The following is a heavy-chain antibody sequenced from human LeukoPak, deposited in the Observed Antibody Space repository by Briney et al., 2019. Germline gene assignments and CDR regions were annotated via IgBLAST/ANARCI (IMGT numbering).Heavy chain of an antibody. CDR1: GSSISSGYY. Sequence: SETLSLTCAVSGSSISSGYYWGWVRQPPGKGLEWIGNIYHSGTTYYNPSLKSRVTISVDTSKNQFSLKLSSVTAADTAVYYCARSEYCSSTSCQEGGNYWGQGTLVTVSS. J-gene: IGHJ4*02. D-gene: IGHD2-2*01. CDR3: ARSEYCSSTSCQEGGNY. V-gene: IGHV4-38-2*01. CDR2: IYHSGTT.